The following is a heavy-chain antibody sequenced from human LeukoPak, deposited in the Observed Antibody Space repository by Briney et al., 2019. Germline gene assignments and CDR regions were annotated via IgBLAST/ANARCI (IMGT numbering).Heavy chain of an antibody. D-gene: IGHD3-16*01. Sequence: PGGSLRLSCAASGFIFSSYWMAWVRQAPGKGLEWVANIKQHGNEKYYVDSVKGRFTISRDNAKNSLHLHLNSLRAEDTAVYYSARVRGGYYFDYWGQGTLVTVSS. CDR1: GFIFSSYW. J-gene: IGHJ4*02. V-gene: IGHV3-7*05. CDR2: IKQHGNEK. CDR3: ARVRGGYYFDY.